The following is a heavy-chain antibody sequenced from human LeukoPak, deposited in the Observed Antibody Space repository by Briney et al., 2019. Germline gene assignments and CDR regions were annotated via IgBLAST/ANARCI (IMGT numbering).Heavy chain of an antibody. J-gene: IGHJ4*02. CDR2: INPNTGAT. D-gene: IGHD5-18*01. Sequence: ASVKVSCKASGYTFTDYYMHWVRQAPGQGLEWMGCINPNTGATNYAQKFQGRVTMTRNTSISTAYMELSSLRSEDTAVYYCARDRGYSHGFSIDYWGQGTLVTVSS. V-gene: IGHV1-2*02. CDR3: ARDRGYSHGFSIDY. CDR1: GYTFTDYY.